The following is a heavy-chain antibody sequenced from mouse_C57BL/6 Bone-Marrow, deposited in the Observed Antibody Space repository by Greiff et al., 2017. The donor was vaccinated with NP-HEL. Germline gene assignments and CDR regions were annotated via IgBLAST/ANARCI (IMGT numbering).Heavy chain of an antibody. CDR2: INPNNGGT. J-gene: IGHJ3*01. V-gene: IGHV1-22*01. CDR1: GYTFTDYN. Sequence: VQLKESGPELVKPGASVKMSCKASGYTFTDYNMHWVKQSHGKSLEWIGYINPNNGGTSYNQKFKGKATLTVNKSSSTAYMERRSLTSEDSAVYYCASGDDGYYSAWFAYWGQGTLVTVSA. CDR3: ASGDDGYYSAWFAY. D-gene: IGHD2-3*01.